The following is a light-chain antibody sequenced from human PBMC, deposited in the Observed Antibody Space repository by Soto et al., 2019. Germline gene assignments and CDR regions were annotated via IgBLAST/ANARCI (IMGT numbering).Light chain of an antibody. Sequence: EIVMTQSPATLSVSPGERATLSCRASQSVSGNLAWYQQKPGQAPRLLIYGASTRATGIPARFSGSGSGTEFALIISSLQCEDFAVYYCQQYNNWPSLTFGGGTKVEIK. V-gene: IGKV3-15*01. CDR3: QQYNNWPSLT. J-gene: IGKJ4*01. CDR1: QSVSGN. CDR2: GAS.